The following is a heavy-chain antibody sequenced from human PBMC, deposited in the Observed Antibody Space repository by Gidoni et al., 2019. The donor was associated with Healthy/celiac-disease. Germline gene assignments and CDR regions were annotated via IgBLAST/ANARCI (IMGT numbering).Heavy chain of an antibody. CDR2: IIPIFGTA. V-gene: IGHV1-69*01. CDR1: GGTFSSYT. D-gene: IGHD5-12*01. Sequence: QVQLVQSGVDVKKLGSSVTVSCKASGGTFSSYTISWVRQAPGQGLEWMGGIIPIFGTANYAQKFQGRVTITADESTSTAYMELSSLRAEDTAVYYCARVGQEMGLRLEHDAFDIWGQGTMVTVSS. J-gene: IGHJ3*02. CDR3: ARVGQEMGLRLEHDAFDI.